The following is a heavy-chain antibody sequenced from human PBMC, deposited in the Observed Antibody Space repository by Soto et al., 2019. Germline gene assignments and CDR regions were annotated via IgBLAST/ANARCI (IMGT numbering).Heavy chain of an antibody. CDR2: SSATGAGT. CDR3: AKDRRAGGNYGFYSDF. J-gene: IGHJ4*02. D-gene: IGHD1-7*01. CDR1: GFTFSSYG. Sequence: LRLSCAASGFTFSSYGMTWVRQAPGKGLEWVSFSSATGAGTYYADSVKGRFTISRDNSKNTLYLQMTSLRADDMAVYYCAKDRRAGGNYGFYSDFWGQGALVTVSS. V-gene: IGHV3-23*01.